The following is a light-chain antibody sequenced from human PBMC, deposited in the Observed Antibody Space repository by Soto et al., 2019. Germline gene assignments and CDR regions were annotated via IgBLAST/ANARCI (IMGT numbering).Light chain of an antibody. CDR3: SSYTSSSTLVV. CDR1: SSDVGGYNY. Sequence: QSALTQPASVSGSPGQSITISCTGTSSDVGGYNYVSWYQQHRGKAPNLMIYDVSNRPSGVSNRFSGSKSGNTASLTISGLQAGDEADYYCSSYTSSSTLVVFGGGTKLTVL. CDR2: DVS. J-gene: IGLJ2*01. V-gene: IGLV2-14*01.